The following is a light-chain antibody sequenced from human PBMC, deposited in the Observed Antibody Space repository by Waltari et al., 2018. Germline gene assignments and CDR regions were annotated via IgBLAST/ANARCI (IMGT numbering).Light chain of an antibody. CDR3: QSTDSSGTLRV. CDR1: ALTTQS. Sequence: SYELTQPPPVSASPGQTARITCPGAALTTQSAYWYQQQAGPATVPAIYQHSPGHAPVLVIYKDNERPSGIPERFAGSGSGTTVTLTISGVQAEDEADYYCQSTDSSGTLRVFGGGTYLTVL. V-gene: IGLV3-25*03. CDR2: KDN. J-gene: IGLJ3*02.